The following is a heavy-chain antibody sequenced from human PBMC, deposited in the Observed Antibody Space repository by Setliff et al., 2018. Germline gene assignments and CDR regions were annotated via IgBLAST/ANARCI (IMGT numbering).Heavy chain of an antibody. CDR1: GLSYINDW. V-gene: IGHV3-7*01. J-gene: IGHJ4*02. CDR2: INPHGSEK. CDR3: FGAGTCSY. Sequence: LRLSCGASGLSYINDWVSWVRQAPGKGLEWLASINPHGSEKYYADSVKGRFTISRDNAKNSLSLQMNNLRTEDTAVYYCFGAGTCSYWGQGTLVTVSS. D-gene: IGHD3-10*01.